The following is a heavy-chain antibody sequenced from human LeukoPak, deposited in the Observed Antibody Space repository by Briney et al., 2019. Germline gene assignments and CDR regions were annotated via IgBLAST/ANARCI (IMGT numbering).Heavy chain of an antibody. CDR2: ISYDGSNK. CDR1: GFTFSSYG. Sequence: GRSLRLSCAASGFTFSSYGMHWVRQAPGKGLEWVAVISYDGSNKYYADSVKGQFTISRDNAKNSLYLQMNSLRAEDTAVYYCASVGYCTNGVCSPILDYWGQGTLVTVSS. J-gene: IGHJ4*02. CDR3: ASVGYCTNGVCSPILDY. V-gene: IGHV3-30*03. D-gene: IGHD2-8*01.